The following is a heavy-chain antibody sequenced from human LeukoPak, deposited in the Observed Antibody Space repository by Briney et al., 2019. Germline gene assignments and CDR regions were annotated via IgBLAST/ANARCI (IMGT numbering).Heavy chain of an antibody. CDR3: ARGTIGDGFDI. CDR1: GGPITTDSHY. J-gene: IGHJ3*02. V-gene: IGHV4-39*01. CDR2: LYYSGST. Sequence: SETLSLTCNVSGGPITTDSHYRGWIRQVPGKGLEWIATLYYSGSTYYNPSLKSRVTMSGDRSKSQFSLRLTSVTAADTAVYYCARGTIGDGFDIWGHGTMVAVSS. D-gene: IGHD4/OR15-4a*01.